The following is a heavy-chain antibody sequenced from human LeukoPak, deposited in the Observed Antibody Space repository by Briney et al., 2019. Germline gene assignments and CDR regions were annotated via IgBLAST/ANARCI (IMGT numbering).Heavy chain of an antibody. CDR3: AKDLPPPGYDSSGYYSEAFDY. J-gene: IGHJ4*02. D-gene: IGHD3-22*01. CDR1: GFTFDDYG. CDR2: IRYDGSNK. Sequence: GGSLRLSCAASGFTFDDYGMSWVRQAPGKGLEWVAFIRYDGSNKYYADSVKGRFTISRDNSKNTLYLQMNSLRAEDTAVYYCAKDLPPPGYDSSGYYSEAFDYWGQGTLVTVSS. V-gene: IGHV3-30*02.